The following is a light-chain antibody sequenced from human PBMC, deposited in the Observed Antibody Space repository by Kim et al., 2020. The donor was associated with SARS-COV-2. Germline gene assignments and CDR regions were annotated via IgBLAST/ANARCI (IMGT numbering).Light chain of an antibody. V-gene: IGKV3-15*01. CDR1: QFIDTR. Sequence: VSPGERATLSCRASQFIDTRLAWYQQKLGQAPRLLIYDASTRATGIPARFSGSGSGTEFTLTISSLQSEDFAVYYCQQYNNWPPDTFGQGTKLEI. CDR3: QQYNNWPPDT. J-gene: IGKJ2*01. CDR2: DAS.